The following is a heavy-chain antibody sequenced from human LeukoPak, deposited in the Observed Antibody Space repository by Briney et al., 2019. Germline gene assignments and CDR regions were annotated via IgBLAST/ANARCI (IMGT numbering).Heavy chain of an antibody. V-gene: IGHV4-61*02. CDR2: IYTSGST. Sequence: SQTLSLTCTVSGGSISSGSYYWSWIRQPAGKGLEWIGRIYTSGSTNYNPSLKSRVTISVDTPKNQFSLKLSSVTAADTAVYYCAREGLRGITIFGVVDYWGQGTLVTVSS. CDR1: GGSISSGSYY. CDR3: AREGLRGITIFGVVDY. D-gene: IGHD3-3*01. J-gene: IGHJ4*02.